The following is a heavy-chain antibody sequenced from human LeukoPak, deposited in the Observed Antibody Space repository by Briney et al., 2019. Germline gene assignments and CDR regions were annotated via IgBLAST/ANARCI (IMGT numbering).Heavy chain of an antibody. CDR3: ARESHVTREDY. V-gene: IGHV1-18*01. D-gene: IGHD3-10*01. CDR2: ISANDGNA. Sequence: ASVKVSCKASGYTFTSYGISWVRQAPGQGLEWMGWISANDGNADYPQKLQGRVTMTTDTSTSTAYMELRSLRSDDTAVYYCARESHVTREDYWGQGTLVTVSS. J-gene: IGHJ4*02. CDR1: GYTFTSYG.